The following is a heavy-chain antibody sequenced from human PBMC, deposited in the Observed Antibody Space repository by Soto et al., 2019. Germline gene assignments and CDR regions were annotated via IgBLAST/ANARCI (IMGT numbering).Heavy chain of an antibody. CDR1: GGFYSIKT. CDR3: ARDRRREDSNTLDALDV. CDR2: IIPMVNII. V-gene: IGHV1-69*04. D-gene: IGHD3-22*01. J-gene: IGHJ3*01. Sequence: QVQLVQSGAEVKKPGSSVKVSCKASGGFYSIKTISWLRQAPGQGLEWMGRIIPMVNIINNAQKCQGRVAISADTSTSTAYMELSSLKSDDTAIDFCARDRRREDSNTLDALDVWGQGTMVTVSS.